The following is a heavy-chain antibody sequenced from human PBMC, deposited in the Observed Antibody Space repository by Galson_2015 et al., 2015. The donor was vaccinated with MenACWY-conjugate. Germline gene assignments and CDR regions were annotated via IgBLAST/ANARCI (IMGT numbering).Heavy chain of an antibody. CDR3: ARGGDTIYDAFDI. V-gene: IGHV4-39*07. Sequence: SETLSLTCTVSGGSISSSSYYWGWIRQPPGKGLEWIGSIYYSGSTYYNPSLKSRVTISVDTSKNQFSLQLTSVTAADTAVYYCARGGDTIYDAFDIWGQGTMVTVSS. J-gene: IGHJ3*02. D-gene: IGHD3-10*01. CDR1: GGSISSSSYY. CDR2: IYYSGST.